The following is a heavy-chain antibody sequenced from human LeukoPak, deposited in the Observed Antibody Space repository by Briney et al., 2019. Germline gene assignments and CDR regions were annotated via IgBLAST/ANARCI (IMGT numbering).Heavy chain of an antibody. CDR2: IYYSGST. V-gene: IGHV4-39*07. Sequence: TPSETLSLTCTVSGGSISSSSYYWGWVRQPPGKGLEWIGSIYYSGSTYHNPSLKSRVTISVDTSKNQFSLKLSSVTAADTAVYYCARFEGDYGGNEPLDYWGQGTLVTVSS. J-gene: IGHJ4*02. D-gene: IGHD4-23*01. CDR3: ARFEGDYGGNEPLDY. CDR1: GGSISSSSYY.